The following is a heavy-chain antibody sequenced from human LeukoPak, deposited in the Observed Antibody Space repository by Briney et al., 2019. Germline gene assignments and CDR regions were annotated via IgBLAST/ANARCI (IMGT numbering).Heavy chain of an antibody. J-gene: IGHJ4*02. CDR1: GGTFSSYA. V-gene: IGHV1-69*05. CDR2: IIPIFSTA. CDR3: ARYYYDSSGYYYYFDY. Sequence: SVKVSCKASGGTFSSYAISWVRQAPGQGLEWMGGIIPIFSTANYAQKFQGGVTITTDESTSTAYMELSSLRSEDTAVYYCARYYYDSSGYYYYFDYWGQGTLVTVSS. D-gene: IGHD3-22*01.